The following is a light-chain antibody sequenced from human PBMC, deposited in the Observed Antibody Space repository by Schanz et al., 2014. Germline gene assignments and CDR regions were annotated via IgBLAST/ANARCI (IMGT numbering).Light chain of an antibody. Sequence: EIVLTQSPGTLSLSPGERATLSCRASQSVSSSYLAWYQQKVGQAPRLLIYGASSRATGIPDRISGSGSGTDFILTISSLQSEDFAVYYCQQYGDSPYTFGQGTKLEIK. J-gene: IGKJ2*01. CDR3: QQYGDSPYT. CDR1: QSVSSSY. V-gene: IGKV3-20*01. CDR2: GAS.